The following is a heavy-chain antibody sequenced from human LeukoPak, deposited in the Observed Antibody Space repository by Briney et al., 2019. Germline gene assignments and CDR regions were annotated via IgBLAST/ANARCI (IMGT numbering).Heavy chain of an antibody. CDR3: AKDLGRYCSGGSRLPVY. Sequence: GGSLRLSCAASGFTFSSYGMHWVRQAPGKGLEWVAVISYDGSNKYYADSVKGRFTISRDNSKNTLYLQMNSLRAEDTAVYYCAKDLGRYCSGGSRLPVYWGQGTLVTVSS. CDR1: GFTFSSYG. D-gene: IGHD2-15*01. J-gene: IGHJ4*02. V-gene: IGHV3-30*18. CDR2: ISYDGSNK.